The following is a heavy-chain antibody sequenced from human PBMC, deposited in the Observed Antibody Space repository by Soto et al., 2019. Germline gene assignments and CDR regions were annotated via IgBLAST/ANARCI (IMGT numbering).Heavy chain of an antibody. Sequence: GSLRLSCAASGFTFSSYAMNWVRQAPGKGLEWVSFILSSSGVIYYADSVKGRFTISRDNAKNSLYLQMNSLRAEDTAVYYCVRDLRAPLVATAMPYYMDVWGKGTTVTVSS. CDR2: ILSSSGVI. J-gene: IGHJ6*03. CDR1: GFTFSSYA. CDR3: VRDLRAPLVATAMPYYMDV. D-gene: IGHD2-21*02. V-gene: IGHV3-48*01.